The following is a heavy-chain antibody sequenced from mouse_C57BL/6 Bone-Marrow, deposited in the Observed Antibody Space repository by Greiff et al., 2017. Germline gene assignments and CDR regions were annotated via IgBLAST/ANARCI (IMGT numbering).Heavy chain of an antibody. CDR2: IHPNSGST. CDR1: GYTFTSYW. V-gene: IGHV1-64*01. CDR3: ARNGNWAWFAY. J-gene: IGHJ3*01. Sequence: QVQLQQPGAELVKPGASVKLSCKASGYTFTSYWMHWVKQRPGRGLEWIGMIHPNSGSTNYNEKFKSKATLTVDKSSSTAYMQLSSLTSEDSAVYYCARNGNWAWFAYWGQGTLVTVSA. D-gene: IGHD4-1*01.